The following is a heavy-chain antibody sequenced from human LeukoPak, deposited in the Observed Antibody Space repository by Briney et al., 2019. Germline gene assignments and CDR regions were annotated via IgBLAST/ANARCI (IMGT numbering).Heavy chain of an antibody. Sequence: SETLSLTCTVSGGSISSYYWSWIRQPPGKGLEWIGYIYYSGSTNYNPSLKSRVTISVDTSKNQFSLKLSSVTAADTAVYYCARDIPRYGGGGLPLAAGGFDPWGQGTLVTVSS. CDR1: GGSISSYY. J-gene: IGHJ5*02. V-gene: IGHV4-59*01. CDR2: IYYSGST. CDR3: ARDIPRYGGGGLPLAAGGFDP. D-gene: IGHD2-15*01.